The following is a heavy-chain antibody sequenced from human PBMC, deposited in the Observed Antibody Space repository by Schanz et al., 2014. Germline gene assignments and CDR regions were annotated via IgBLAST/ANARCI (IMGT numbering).Heavy chain of an antibody. J-gene: IGHJ5*02. CDR3: ARGRVLES. Sequence: EMQLLESGGGLVQPGGSLRLSCAASGFTFSGFWMTRVRQAPGKGLEWVANIKKDGSEKYYVDSVKGRFTISRDNAKNSLFLQMNSLRPEDTAVYYCARGRVLESWGQGTLVTVSS. CDR1: GFTFSGFW. CDR2: IKKDGSEK. D-gene: IGHD1-1*01. V-gene: IGHV3-7*01.